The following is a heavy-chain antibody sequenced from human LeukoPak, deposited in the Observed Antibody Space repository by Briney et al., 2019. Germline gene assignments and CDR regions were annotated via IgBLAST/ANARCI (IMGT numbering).Heavy chain of an antibody. Sequence: ASVKVSCKASGGTFSSYAISWVRQAPGQGLEWMGRIIPILGIANYAQKFQGRVTITADKSTSTAYMELSSLRSEDTAVYYCARDSPRGGHLDWGQGTLVTVSS. V-gene: IGHV1-69*04. CDR3: ARDSPRGGHLD. J-gene: IGHJ4*02. CDR1: GGTFSSYA. CDR2: IIPILGIA. D-gene: IGHD2-21*01.